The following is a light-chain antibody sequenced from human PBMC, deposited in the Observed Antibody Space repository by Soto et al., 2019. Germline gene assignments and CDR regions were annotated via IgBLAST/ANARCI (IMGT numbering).Light chain of an antibody. Sequence: QAVLTQPPSASGSPGQSVAISCTGTSSDVGGYDYVSWYQQYPGKAPELMIYEVSKRPSGVPDRFSGSKSGNTASLTVSGLQAEDEADYYCSSYAGSKNLMFGGGTKLTVL. CDR2: EVS. CDR1: SSDVGGYDY. J-gene: IGLJ3*02. CDR3: SSYAGSKNLM. V-gene: IGLV2-8*01.